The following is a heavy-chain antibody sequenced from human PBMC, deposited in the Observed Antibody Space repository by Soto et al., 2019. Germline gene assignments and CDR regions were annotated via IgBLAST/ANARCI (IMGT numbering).Heavy chain of an antibody. D-gene: IGHD2-15*01. CDR3: ARATPYYYYGMDV. CDR2: IYYSGST. V-gene: IGHV4-31*03. Sequence: QVQLQESGPGLVKPSQTLSLTCTVSGGSISSGGDYWSWIRQHPGKGLEWIGYIYYSGSTYYNQYLKSRDNLSVDTSKNHFSLKLSYVTAADTAVYYCARATPYYYYGMDVWGQGTTVTVSS. CDR1: GGSISSGGDY. J-gene: IGHJ6*02.